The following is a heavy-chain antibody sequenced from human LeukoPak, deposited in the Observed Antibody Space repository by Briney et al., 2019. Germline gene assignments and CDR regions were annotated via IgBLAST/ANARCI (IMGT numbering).Heavy chain of an antibody. Sequence: SVKVSCKASGGTFSSYAISWVRQAPGQGLEWMGGIIPIFGTANYAQKFQGRVTITADESTSTAYMELSSLRPEDTAVYYCARGDHCSSTSCTTVLRDILTGYYYYGMDVWGQGTTVTVSS. V-gene: IGHV1-69*13. CDR3: ARGDHCSSTSCTTVLRDILTGYYYYGMDV. CDR1: GGTFSSYA. CDR2: IIPIFGTA. J-gene: IGHJ6*02. D-gene: IGHD2-2*01.